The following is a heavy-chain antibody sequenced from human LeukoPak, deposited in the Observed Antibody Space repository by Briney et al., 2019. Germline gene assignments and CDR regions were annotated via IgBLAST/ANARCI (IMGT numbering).Heavy chain of an antibody. CDR1: GFTVDSNY. Sequence: GVSLRLSCAASGFTVDSNYMSWVRQAPGKGLEWVSVISGGGNTYYADSVKDRFTISRDKSKNTLYLQISSLSADDTAVYYCALSWNPMGSFDYWGQGTLVTVSS. J-gene: IGHJ4*02. V-gene: IGHV3-66*01. CDR3: ALSWNPMGSFDY. D-gene: IGHD1-1*01. CDR2: ISGGGNT.